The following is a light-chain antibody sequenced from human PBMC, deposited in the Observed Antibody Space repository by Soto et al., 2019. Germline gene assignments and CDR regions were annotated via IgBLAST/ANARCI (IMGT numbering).Light chain of an antibody. CDR1: QSVSSSY. J-gene: IGKJ1*01. CDR2: GAT. V-gene: IGKV3-15*01. CDR3: QQYNNWPRT. Sequence: EIVLTKSPGTLSLSPGERATLSCRASQSVSSSYLAWYQQKPGQAPRLLIHGATTRATGIPARFSGSGSGTEFTLTVSSLQSEDFAVYYCQQYNNWPRTFGQGTKVDIK.